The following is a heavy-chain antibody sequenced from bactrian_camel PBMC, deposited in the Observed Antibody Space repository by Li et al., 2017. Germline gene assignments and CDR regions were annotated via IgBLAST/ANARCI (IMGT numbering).Heavy chain of an antibody. J-gene: IGHJ4*01. CDR1: GYASSRYC. V-gene: IGHV3S1*01. Sequence: HVQLVESGGGSVQAGGSLRLSCTASGYASSRYCMGWFRQAPGKEREAVAVIYTGGGSTYYADSVKGRFTISPDNAKNTLFLQMNSLTVADTAVYYCAADRVNMQMARWYTYWGQGTQVTVS. CDR2: IYTGGGST. D-gene: IGHD5*01. CDR3: AADRVNMQMARWYTY.